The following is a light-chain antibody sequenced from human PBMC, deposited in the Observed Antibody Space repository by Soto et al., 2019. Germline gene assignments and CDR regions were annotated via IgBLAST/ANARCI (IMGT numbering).Light chain of an antibody. CDR1: QSISSW. Sequence: DIQMTQSPSTLSASVRDRVTITCRASQSISSWLAWYQQKPGKAPKLLIYDASSLESGVPSRFSGSGSGTEFTLTISSLQPDDFATYYCQQYNSYPVTFGPGTKVDIK. J-gene: IGKJ3*01. V-gene: IGKV1-5*01. CDR2: DAS. CDR3: QQYNSYPVT.